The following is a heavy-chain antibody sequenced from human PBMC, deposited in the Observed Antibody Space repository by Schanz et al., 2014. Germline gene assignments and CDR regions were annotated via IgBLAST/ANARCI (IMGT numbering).Heavy chain of an antibody. D-gene: IGHD4-4*01. J-gene: IGHJ6*02. CDR3: ASALTTWGGMDV. V-gene: IGHV1-2*02. Sequence: QVQLVQSGAEVKKPGASVKVSCKASGYTLTAYYMHWVRQAPGQGLEWMGWINPDSGGTNYAQKFQGRVTMTRDMSINTAYMELSSLRSEDTAVYYCASALTTWGGMDVWGQGTTVTVSS. CDR2: INPDSGGT. CDR1: GYTLTAYY.